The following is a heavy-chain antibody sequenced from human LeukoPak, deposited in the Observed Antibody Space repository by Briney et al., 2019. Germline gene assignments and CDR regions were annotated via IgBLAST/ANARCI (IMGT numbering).Heavy chain of an antibody. Sequence: GGSLRLSCAASGFTFSRYGMHWVRQAPGKGLEWVTFIQFDGSNKYYADSVKGRFTISRDTSKNTLYLQMNSLRAEDTAVYYCAKDQNIGYSSGPLWGQGTLVTVSS. CDR3: AKDQNIGYSSGPL. D-gene: IGHD6-19*01. V-gene: IGHV3-30*02. J-gene: IGHJ4*02. CDR1: GFTFSRYG. CDR2: IQFDGSNK.